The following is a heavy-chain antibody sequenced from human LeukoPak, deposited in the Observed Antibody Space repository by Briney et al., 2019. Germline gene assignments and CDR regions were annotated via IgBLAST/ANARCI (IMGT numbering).Heavy chain of an antibody. Sequence: PGGSLRLSCAASGFTFSSYAMSWVRQAPGKGLEWVSAISGSGGSTYYADSVKGRFTISRDNSKNTLYLQMNSLRAEDTAVYYCAKDWPSGSYPYWYFDLWGRGTLVTVSS. V-gene: IGHV3-23*01. CDR2: ISGSGGST. D-gene: IGHD1-26*01. CDR1: GFTFSSYA. J-gene: IGHJ2*01. CDR3: AKDWPSGSYPYWYFDL.